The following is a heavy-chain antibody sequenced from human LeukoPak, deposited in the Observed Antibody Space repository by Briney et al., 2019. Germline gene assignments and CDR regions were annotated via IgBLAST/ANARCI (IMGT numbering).Heavy chain of an antibody. D-gene: IGHD3-22*01. V-gene: IGHV1-18*01. Sequence: GASVKVSCKASGYSFTNYGISWVRQPPGQGLEWMGWISPYNDNTNYAQKFQGRVTVTTDTSTTTAYMELRSLSSDDAAVYYCATTVIYDDSGEYFQHWGQGTLVTVSS. CDR3: ATTVIYDDSGEYFQH. CDR2: ISPYNDNT. J-gene: IGHJ1*01. CDR1: GYSFTNYG.